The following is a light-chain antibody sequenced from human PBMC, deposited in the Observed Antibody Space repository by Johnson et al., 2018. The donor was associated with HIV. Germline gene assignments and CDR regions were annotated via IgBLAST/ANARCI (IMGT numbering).Light chain of an antibody. CDR1: SSNIGNNY. Sequence: QSVLTQPPSVSAAPGQKVTISCAGSSSNIGNNYVSWYQQLLGTAPKLLIHQNTWRPSWIPDRFSGSTSGASATLGSHGLPTGDEADYYCGTWDSSLSAGRPFGNGTKVTVL. J-gene: IGLJ1*01. V-gene: IGLV1-51*02. CDR3: GTWDSSLSAGRP. CDR2: QNT.